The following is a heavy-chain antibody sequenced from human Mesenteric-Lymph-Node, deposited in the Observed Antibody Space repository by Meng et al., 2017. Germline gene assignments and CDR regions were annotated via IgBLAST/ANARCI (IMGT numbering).Heavy chain of an antibody. V-gene: IGHV3-21*06. Sequence: GGSLRLSCAASGFTFSSYSMNWVRQAPGKGLEWVSSISSSSSYIYYADSVKGRFTISRDNAKNTMYLQMDSLGVEDTGVYYCARDQRGTMVRGVYAYHYYGMDVWGQGTTVTVSS. CDR3: ARDQRGTMVRGVYAYHYYGMDV. CDR2: ISSSSSYI. CDR1: GFTFSSYS. D-gene: IGHD3-10*01. J-gene: IGHJ6*02.